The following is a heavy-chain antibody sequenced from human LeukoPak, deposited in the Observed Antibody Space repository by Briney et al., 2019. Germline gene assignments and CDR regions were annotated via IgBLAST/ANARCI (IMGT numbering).Heavy chain of an antibody. CDR3: AKDVFWSGMGLNWFDP. Sequence: GGSLRLSCAASGFTFSSYSMNWVRQAPGKGLEWVSSISSSSSYIYYADSVKGRFTISRDNAKNSLYLQMNTLRAEDTAVYYCAKDVFWSGMGLNWFDPWGQGILVTVSS. CDR1: GFTFSSYS. J-gene: IGHJ5*02. V-gene: IGHV3-21*01. D-gene: IGHD3-3*01. CDR2: ISSSSSYI.